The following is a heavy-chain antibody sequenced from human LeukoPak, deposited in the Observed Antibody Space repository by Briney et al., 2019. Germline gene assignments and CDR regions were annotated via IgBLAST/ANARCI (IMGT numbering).Heavy chain of an antibody. V-gene: IGHV4-4*07. CDR3: ARVTYFDWLQFSFDY. CDR1: GGSISSYY. Sequence: PSETLSLTCTVSGGSISSYYWSWIRQPAGKGLEWIGRIYTSGSTNYNPSLKSRATMSVATSKNQFSLKLSSVTAADTAVYYCARVTYFDWLQFSFDYWGQGTLVTVSS. CDR2: IYTSGST. J-gene: IGHJ4*02. D-gene: IGHD3-9*01.